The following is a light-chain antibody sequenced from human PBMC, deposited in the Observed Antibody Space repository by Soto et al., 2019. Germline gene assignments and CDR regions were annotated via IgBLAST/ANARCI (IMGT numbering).Light chain of an antibody. J-gene: IGLJ1*01. V-gene: IGLV1-44*01. Sequence: QSVLTQPPSASGTPGQRVTISCSGSSSNIGSNTVNWYQQLPGTAPKLLIYSYNQRPSGVPDRFSDSKSGTSASLAISGLQSEDEAYYYCAAWDDSLNGYVFGTGTKVTVL. CDR3: AAWDDSLNGYV. CDR2: SYN. CDR1: SSNIGSNT.